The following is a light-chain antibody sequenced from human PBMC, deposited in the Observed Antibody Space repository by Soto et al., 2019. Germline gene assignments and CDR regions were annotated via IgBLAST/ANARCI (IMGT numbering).Light chain of an antibody. Sequence: EIVLTQSPATLSLSPGERATLSCRASQSVSSYLAWYQQKPGQAPRLLIYDASNRATGIPARFSGSGSGTDFTLTISSLELEDFAVYYCQQRSNWPPLTFVGGTKVEIK. CDR2: DAS. CDR3: QQRSNWPPLT. J-gene: IGKJ4*01. CDR1: QSVSSY. V-gene: IGKV3-11*01.